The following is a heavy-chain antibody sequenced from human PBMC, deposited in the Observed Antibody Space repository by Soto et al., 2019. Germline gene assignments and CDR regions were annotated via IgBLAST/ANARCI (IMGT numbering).Heavy chain of an antibody. CDR1: GYTFTSYG. V-gene: IGHV1-18*01. CDR2: ISAYNGNT. D-gene: IGHD1-26*01. J-gene: IGHJ4*01. Sequence: QVQLVQSGAEVKKPGASVKVSCKASGYTFTSYGISWVRQAPGQGLEWMGWISAYNGNTNYAQKLQGRVTMTTDTSTSTANMELRRLRSDDTAVYYCESVRYSGSYSGYFDYWGDKALVTVS. CDR3: ESVRYSGSYSGYFDY.